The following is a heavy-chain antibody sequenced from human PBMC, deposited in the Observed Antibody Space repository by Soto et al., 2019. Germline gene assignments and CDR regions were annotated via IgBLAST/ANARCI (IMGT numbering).Heavy chain of an antibody. Sequence: GGSLRLSCAASGCTFTIYAMRWVRLTPGKGLEWVSAISGSGSNTFYADSVRGRFTISRDNSKNTVFLQMNNLRAEDTAVYFCARDRATFDYWGQGTRVTVSS. J-gene: IGHJ4*02. CDR1: GCTFTIYA. CDR2: ISGSGSNT. D-gene: IGHD1-26*01. V-gene: IGHV3-23*01. CDR3: ARDRATFDY.